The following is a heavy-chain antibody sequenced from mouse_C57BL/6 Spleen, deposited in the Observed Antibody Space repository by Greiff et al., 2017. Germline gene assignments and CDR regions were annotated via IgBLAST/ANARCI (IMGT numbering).Heavy chain of an antibody. J-gene: IGHJ4*01. D-gene: IGHD2-10*01. CDR3: ARKVSLLPVTTRAMDY. CDR2: ILPGSGST. CDR1: GYTFTGYW. Sequence: VKLMESGAELMKPGASVKLSCKATGYTFTGYWIEWVKQRPGHGLEWIGEILPGSGSTNYNEKFKGKATFTADTSSNTAYMQLSSLTTEDSAIYYRARKVSLLPVTTRAMDYWGQGTSVTVSS. V-gene: IGHV1-9*01.